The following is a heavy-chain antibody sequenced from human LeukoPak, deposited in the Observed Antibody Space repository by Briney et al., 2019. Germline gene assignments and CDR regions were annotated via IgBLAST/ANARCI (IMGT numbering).Heavy chain of an antibody. Sequence: PGGSLRLSCGASGFTFIEYWMRWVRQAPGRGPEWMANIKGDGSKIYYVDSVKGRFTISRDNDKNSLYLQMNSLRPEDTAVYYCAKDHNYRTTVTTFYYFDYWGQGTLVTVSS. D-gene: IGHD4-17*01. CDR2: IKGDGSKI. CDR1: GFTFIEYW. CDR3: AKDHNYRTTVTTFYYFDY. J-gene: IGHJ4*02. V-gene: IGHV3-7*03.